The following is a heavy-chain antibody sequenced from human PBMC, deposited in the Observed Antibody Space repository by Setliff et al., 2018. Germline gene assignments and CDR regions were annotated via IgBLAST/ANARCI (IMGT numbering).Heavy chain of an antibody. Sequence: PSETLSLTCTVSGGSISSYYWSWIRQPPGKGLEWIGYIYTSGSTNYNPSLKSRVTISLDTSKNQFSLKLSSVTAADTAVYYCARQPSSGAYYNPRPYYFDYWGQGTLVTVSS. V-gene: IGHV4-59*08. J-gene: IGHJ4*02. D-gene: IGHD3-10*01. CDR2: IYTSGST. CDR3: ARQPSSGAYYNPRPYYFDY. CDR1: GGSISSYY.